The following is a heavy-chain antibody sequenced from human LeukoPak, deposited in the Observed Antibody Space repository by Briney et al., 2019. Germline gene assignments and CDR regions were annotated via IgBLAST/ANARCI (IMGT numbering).Heavy chain of an antibody. CDR1: GFTFSSYA. V-gene: IGHV3-64D*06. D-gene: IGHD5-12*01. CDR3: ASPYSGYDYNFDH. CDR2: ISSNGGST. Sequence: GGSLRLSCSASGFTFSSYAMHWVRQAPGKGLEYVSSISSNGGSTYYADSVKGRFTISRDNSKNTLFLQMSSLRNEDTAVYYCASPYSGYDYNFDHWGQGTLVTVSS. J-gene: IGHJ4*02.